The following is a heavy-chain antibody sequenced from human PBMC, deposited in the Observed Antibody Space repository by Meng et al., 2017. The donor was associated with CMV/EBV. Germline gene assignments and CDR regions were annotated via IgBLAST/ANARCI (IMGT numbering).Heavy chain of an antibody. Sequence: SETLSLTCSVFGGSISGFYWSWIRQPPGKGLEWIGYIYYIGSTNYNPSLKSRVTISVDTSKNQFSLKLSSVTAADTAVYYCARDHSSSWSLDYWGQGTLVTVSS. J-gene: IGHJ4*02. D-gene: IGHD6-13*01. V-gene: IGHV4-59*01. CDR3: ARDHSSSWSLDY. CDR2: IYYIGST. CDR1: GGSISGFY.